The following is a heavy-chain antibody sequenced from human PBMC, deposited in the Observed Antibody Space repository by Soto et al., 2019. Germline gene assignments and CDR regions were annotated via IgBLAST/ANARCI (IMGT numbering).Heavy chain of an antibody. CDR1: GGSISSGGYY. CDR2: IYYSGST. D-gene: IGHD2-2*01. Sequence: SETLSLTCTVSGGSISSGGYYWSWIRQHPGKGLEWIGYIYYSGSTYYNPSLKSRVTISVDTSKNQFTLKLSSVTAADTAVYFCARAQYEYYFEYWGQGTLVTVAS. CDR3: ARAQYEYYFEY. J-gene: IGHJ4*02. V-gene: IGHV4-31*03.